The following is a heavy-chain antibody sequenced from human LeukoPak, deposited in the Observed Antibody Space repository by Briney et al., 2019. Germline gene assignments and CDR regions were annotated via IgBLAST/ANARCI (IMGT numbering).Heavy chain of an antibody. V-gene: IGHV3-74*01. Sequence: GGSLRLSCAASGFTLSSYWMHWVRQAPGKGLVWVARIDSDGKIITYADSVKGRFTISRDNAKNTLYLQMSSLRVDDTAVYYCVGGLGDYWGQGTLVTVSS. J-gene: IGHJ4*02. CDR1: GFTLSSYW. D-gene: IGHD1-26*01. CDR2: IDSDGKII. CDR3: VGGLGDY.